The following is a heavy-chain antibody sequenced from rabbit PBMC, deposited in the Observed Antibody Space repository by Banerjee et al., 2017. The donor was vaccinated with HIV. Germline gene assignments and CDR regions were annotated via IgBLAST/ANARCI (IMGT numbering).Heavy chain of an antibody. CDR1: GFDFSNYG. J-gene: IGHJ4*01. CDR3: VRGSGWGFGYFKL. V-gene: IGHV1S47*01. Sequence: QEQLVESGGGLVQPGGSLKLSCKASGFDFSNYGMNWVRQAPGKGPEWIGYIDPIFGSTYYTNWVNGRFTISSHNAQNTLYLQLNSLTAADTATYFCVRGSGWGFGYFKLWGPGTLVTVS. D-gene: IGHD4-1*01. CDR2: IDPIFGST.